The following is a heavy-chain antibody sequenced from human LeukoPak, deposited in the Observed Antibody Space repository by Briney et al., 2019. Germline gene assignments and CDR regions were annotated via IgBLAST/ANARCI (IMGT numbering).Heavy chain of an antibody. CDR3: ARARGVRYYFDY. V-gene: IGHV3-30-3*01. CDR1: GFTFSSYA. D-gene: IGHD4-23*01. Sequence: GGSLRLSCAASGFTFSSYAMHWVRRAPGKGLEWVAVISYDGSNKYYADSVKGRFTISRDNSKNTLYLQMNSLRAEDTAVYYCARARGVRYYFDYWGQGTLVTVSS. J-gene: IGHJ4*02. CDR2: ISYDGSNK.